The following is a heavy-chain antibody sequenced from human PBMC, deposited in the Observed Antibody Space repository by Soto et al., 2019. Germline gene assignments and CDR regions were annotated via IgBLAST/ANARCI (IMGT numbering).Heavy chain of an antibody. V-gene: IGHV4-31*03. D-gene: IGHD4-17*01. CDR3: ARDPDPNDYGDSVSGYFDL. CDR2: IYYSGST. CDR1: GGSISSGGYY. J-gene: IGHJ2*01. Sequence: QVQLQESGPGLVKPSQTLSLTCTVSGGSISSGGYYWSWIRQHPGKGLEWFGYIYYSGSTYYNPSLKSRVTISVETSKNQFSLKLSSVTAADTAVYYCARDPDPNDYGDSVSGYFDLWGRGTLVTVSS.